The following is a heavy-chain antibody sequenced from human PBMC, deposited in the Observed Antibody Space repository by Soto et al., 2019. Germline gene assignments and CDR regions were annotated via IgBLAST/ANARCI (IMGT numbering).Heavy chain of an antibody. CDR3: ARANYYDSSGPDY. CDR1: GYRFTSYW. Sequence: GESLKISCKGSGYRFTSYWIGWVRQMPGKGLEWMGIIYPGDSDTRYSPSFQGQVTISADKSISTAYLQWSSLKASDTAMYYCARANYYDSSGPDYWGQGTLVTVSS. CDR2: IYPGDSDT. J-gene: IGHJ4*02. D-gene: IGHD3-22*01. V-gene: IGHV5-51*01.